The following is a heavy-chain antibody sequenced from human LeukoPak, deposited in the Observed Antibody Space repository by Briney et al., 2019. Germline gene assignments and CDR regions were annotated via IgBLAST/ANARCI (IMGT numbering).Heavy chain of an antibody. CDR2: INHSGST. Sequence: PSETLSLTRAVYGGSFSGYYWSWIRQPPGKGLEWIGEINHSGSTNYNPSLKSRVTISVDTSKNQFSLKLSSVTAADTAVYYCARGSRGGLQRHYYYYYYMDVWGQGTMVTVSS. D-gene: IGHD5-24*01. J-gene: IGHJ6*03. CDR1: GGSFSGYY. V-gene: IGHV4-34*01. CDR3: ARGSRGGLQRHYYYYYYMDV.